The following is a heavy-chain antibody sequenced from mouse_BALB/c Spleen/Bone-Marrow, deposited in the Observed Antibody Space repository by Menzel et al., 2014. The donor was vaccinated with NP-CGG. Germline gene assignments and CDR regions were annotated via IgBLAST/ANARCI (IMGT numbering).Heavy chain of an antibody. CDR3: TRSGFYGYGSYFD. Sequence: QLHQSEPELQKPGASVKLSCKDSGYTFTNYYVYWVKQRPGQGLEWIGEINPSNGVTNFNEKFMSKATLTVDSSSSTAYMHLSSLTPEDSAVYYCTRSGFYGYGSYFD. V-gene: IGHV1S16*01. CDR1: GYTFTNYY. J-gene: IGHJ1*01. D-gene: IGHD1-2*01. CDR2: INPSNGVT.